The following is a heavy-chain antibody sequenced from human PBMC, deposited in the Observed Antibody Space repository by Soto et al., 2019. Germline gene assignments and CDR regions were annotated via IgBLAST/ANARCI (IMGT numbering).Heavy chain of an antibody. D-gene: IGHD4-17*01. CDR2: ISTYSGNT. CDR3: ARGSTGATPLQH. V-gene: IGHV1-18*01. Sequence: QVQLVQSGGEVKKPGASVKVSCKASGYPFISYGITWVRQAPGQGLEWMGWISTYSGNTNYAQKHQGRVTMTTDTTTTKAYIELTRLRSVDTAVYYCARGSTGATPLQHWGQGTLVAVSS. CDR1: GYPFISYG. J-gene: IGHJ1*01.